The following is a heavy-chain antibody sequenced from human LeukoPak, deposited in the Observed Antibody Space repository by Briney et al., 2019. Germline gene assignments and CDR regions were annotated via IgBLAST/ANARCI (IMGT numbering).Heavy chain of an antibody. Sequence: TSETLSLTCTVSGVSISSGNYYWSWIRQPPGKGLEWIGYIYYSESTKYNPSLKSRVTISVDTSKNQVSLKLSSVTAADTAVYYCARNKEDSGPAYYWGQGTLVTVSS. V-gene: IGHV4-61*01. J-gene: IGHJ4*02. CDR1: GVSISSGNYY. CDR2: IYYSEST. D-gene: IGHD3-10*01. CDR3: ARNKEDSGPAYY.